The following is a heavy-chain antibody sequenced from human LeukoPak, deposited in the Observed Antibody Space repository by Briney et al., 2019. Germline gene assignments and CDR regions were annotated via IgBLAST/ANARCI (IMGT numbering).Heavy chain of an antibody. CDR1: GGSFNRYA. CDR3: ARGSGETGGYYYVY. Sequence: GASVKVSCKASGGSFNRYAISWVRQAPGQGLEWMGGIIPIFGTANYAQKFLGRVTITAAESTRTAYMELRILRSEDTAIYYCARGSGETGGYYYVYWGRGTPVTVSS. CDR2: IIPIFGTA. D-gene: IGHD3-22*01. V-gene: IGHV1-69*13. J-gene: IGHJ4*02.